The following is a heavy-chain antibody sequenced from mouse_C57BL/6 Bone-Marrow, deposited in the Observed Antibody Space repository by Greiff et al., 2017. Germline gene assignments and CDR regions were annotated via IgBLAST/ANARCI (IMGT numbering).Heavy chain of an antibody. V-gene: IGHV3-6*01. CDR1: GYSITSGYS. CDR2: ISYDGSN. CDR3: ARGGYGNYPLAY. Sequence: EVQLQQSGPGLVKPSQSLSLTCSVTGYSITSGYSWNWIRQFPGNKLEWMGYISYDGSNNYTPSLKNRISITRDTSKNQFFLKLNSVTTEDTATYYCARGGYGNYPLAYWGQGTLVTVSA. J-gene: IGHJ3*01. D-gene: IGHD2-1*01.